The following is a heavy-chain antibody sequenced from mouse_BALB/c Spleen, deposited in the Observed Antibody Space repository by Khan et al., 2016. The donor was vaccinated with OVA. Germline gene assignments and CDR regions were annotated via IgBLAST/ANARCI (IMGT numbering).Heavy chain of an antibody. CDR2: IWGGGST. CDR3: AKGLWSYYFALDY. Sequence: QVQLKESGPGLVAPSQSLSITCTVSGFSLSDYGVSWIRQPPGKGLEWRGVIWGGGSTYYNSALKSRLSFSKDNSKSQVFLKMNSLQTDDTATYYCAKGLWSYYFALDYWGQGTSVTVSS. CDR1: GFSLSDYG. J-gene: IGHJ4*01. D-gene: IGHD1-1*02. V-gene: IGHV2-6-5*01.